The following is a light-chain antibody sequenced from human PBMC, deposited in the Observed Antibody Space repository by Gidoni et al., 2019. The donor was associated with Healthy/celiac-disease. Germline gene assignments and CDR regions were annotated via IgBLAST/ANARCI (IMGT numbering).Light chain of an antibody. CDR2: KAS. Sequence: DIQMTQSPSTLSASVGDRVTITCRASQSISSWLAWYQQKPGKAPKLLIYKASSLESGVPSRFSGSGSGTGFTLTISSLQPDDFATYYCQQYNSYSLTFXGXTKVEIK. J-gene: IGKJ4*01. CDR3: QQYNSYSLT. CDR1: QSISSW. V-gene: IGKV1-5*03.